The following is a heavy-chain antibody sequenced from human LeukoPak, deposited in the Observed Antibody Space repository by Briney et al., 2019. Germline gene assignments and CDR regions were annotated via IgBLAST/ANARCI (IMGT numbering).Heavy chain of an antibody. V-gene: IGHV3-74*01. J-gene: IGHJ4*02. CDR3: ALGTKPLSYHFFDY. CDR2: VNSDGSST. Sequence: GGSLRLSCAASGFSFSTYWMHWVRQAPGKGLVWVSRVNSDGSSTSYADSVKGRFTLSRDNAKNTLYLQMNTLRAEDTAVYYCALGTKPLSYHFFDYWGQGALVTVSS. CDR1: GFSFSTYW. D-gene: IGHD1-7*01.